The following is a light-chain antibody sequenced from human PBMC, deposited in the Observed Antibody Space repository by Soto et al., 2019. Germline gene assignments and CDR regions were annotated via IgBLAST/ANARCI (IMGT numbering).Light chain of an antibody. V-gene: IGKV3-15*01. J-gene: IGKJ2*01. CDR2: AAS. Sequence: EVVMTQSPATLSVSPGERATLSCRASQSVSSNLAWYQQKPGQAPRLLIYAASTRATGIPARFRGSGSGTEFTLTISSLQSEDFAVYYCQQYNNWPMYTFGQGTKLEI. CDR1: QSVSSN. CDR3: QQYNNWPMYT.